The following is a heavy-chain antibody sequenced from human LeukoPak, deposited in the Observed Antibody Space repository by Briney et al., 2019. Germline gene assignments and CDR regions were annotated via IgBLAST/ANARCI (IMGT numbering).Heavy chain of an antibody. Sequence: GASVKVSYKASGYTFTSYGISWVRPAPGQGLEWIGLISAYNGNTNYAQKLQGRVSMTTDTSTSTAYMELRSLKSDDTAVYYCARTRDGYNSLDYWGQGPLVTVSS. CDR2: ISAYNGNT. CDR3: ARTRDGYNSLDY. J-gene: IGHJ4*02. V-gene: IGHV1-18*01. D-gene: IGHD5-24*01. CDR1: GYTFTSYG.